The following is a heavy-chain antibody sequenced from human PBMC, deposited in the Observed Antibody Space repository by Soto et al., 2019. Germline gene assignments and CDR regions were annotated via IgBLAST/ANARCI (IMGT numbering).Heavy chain of an antibody. V-gene: IGHV4-31*03. Sequence: SETLSLTCTVSGDSITSGVHYWSWIRQHPGKGLEWIGYIYYSGNTYYNPSLESRVTISVDTSNNQFSLKLNSVTAADTAVYYCARPSGSYLYYFDYWGQGTLVTVSS. CDR2: IYYSGNT. D-gene: IGHD1-26*01. CDR1: GDSITSGVHY. CDR3: ARPSGSYLYYFDY. J-gene: IGHJ4*02.